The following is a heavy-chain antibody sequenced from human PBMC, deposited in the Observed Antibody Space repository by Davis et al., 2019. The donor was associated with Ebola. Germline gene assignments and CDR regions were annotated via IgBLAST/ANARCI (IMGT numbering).Heavy chain of an antibody. V-gene: IGHV3-11*04. D-gene: IGHD3-10*01. J-gene: IGHJ4*02. Sequence: PGGSLRLSCAASGFTFSDYYMSWIRQAPGKGLEWVSYISSSGSTIYYADSVKGRFTISRDNAKNSLYLQMNSLRAEDTAVYYCARRRSMDRVSYFDYWGQGTLVTVSS. CDR3: ARRRSMDRVSYFDY. CDR1: GFTFSDYY. CDR2: ISSSGSTI.